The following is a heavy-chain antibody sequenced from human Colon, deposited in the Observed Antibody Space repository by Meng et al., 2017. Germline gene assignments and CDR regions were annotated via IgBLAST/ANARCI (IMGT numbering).Heavy chain of an antibody. CDR2: IYHSGST. D-gene: IGHD4-17*01. J-gene: IGHJ4*02. CDR3: ARVRIYGLSDY. V-gene: IGHV4-4*02. CDR1: CGSISSSNW. Sequence: QGSGAGLVKTSGTLSLTCAVSCGSISSSNWWRWVRQPPGKGLEWIGEIYHSGSTNYNPSLKSRVTISVDKSKNQFSLKLSSVTAADTAVYYCARVRIYGLSDYWGQGTLVTVSS.